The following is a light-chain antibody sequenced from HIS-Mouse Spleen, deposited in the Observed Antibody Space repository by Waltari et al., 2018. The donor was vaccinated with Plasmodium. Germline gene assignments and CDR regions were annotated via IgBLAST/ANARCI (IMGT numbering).Light chain of an antibody. J-gene: IGKJ3*01. CDR1: QSVSSN. V-gene: IGKV3-15*01. Sequence: ELVMTQPPATLSLSAGGSATPSCRARQSVSSNFAWYQQKPGQAPRLLIYGASTRATGIPARFSGSGSGTEFTLTISSLQSEDFAVYYCQQYNNWSFTFGPGTKVDIK. CDR3: QQYNNWSFT. CDR2: GAS.